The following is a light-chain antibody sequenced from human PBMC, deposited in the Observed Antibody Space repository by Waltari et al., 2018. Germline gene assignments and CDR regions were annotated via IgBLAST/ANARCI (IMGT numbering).Light chain of an antibody. CDR2: YAS. V-gene: IGKV3-11*01. Sequence: EIVLTQSPATLSLSPGQRATLSCRASQSVSSYLAWFQQKPGQAPRLLIYYASNRAPGIPARFRGSGSETDFTLTISSLEPEDFAVYYCQQRGNGPPITFGQGTRLDMK. J-gene: IGKJ5*01. CDR1: QSVSSY. CDR3: QQRGNGPPIT.